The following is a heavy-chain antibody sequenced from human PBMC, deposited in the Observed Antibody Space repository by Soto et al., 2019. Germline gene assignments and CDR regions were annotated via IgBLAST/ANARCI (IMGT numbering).Heavy chain of an antibody. V-gene: IGHV4-59*01. CDR1: GGSISSYY. D-gene: IGHD2-21*02. Sequence: ASETLSLTCPVSGGSISSYYWSWIRQPPGKGLEWIGYIYYSGSTNYNPSLKSRVTISVDTSTSTVYMEVSSLRSEDTAVYYCARGGDVVLVTAPLDHWGQGTLVTVSS. CDR2: IYYSGST. J-gene: IGHJ5*02. CDR3: ARGGDVVLVTAPLDH.